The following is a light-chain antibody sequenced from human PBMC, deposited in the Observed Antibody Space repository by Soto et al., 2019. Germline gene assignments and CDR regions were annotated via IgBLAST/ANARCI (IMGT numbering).Light chain of an antibody. CDR2: WAS. V-gene: IGKV4-1*01. CDR3: QQYYSTPVT. Sequence: DIVMTQSPGSLAVSLGERATINCKSSQRVFHSPHNKDFICWYQQKPGQPPKLLICWASTRKSGVPDRFSGSGSGTDFTLTITSLQAEDVAVYYCQQYYSTPVTFGAGTKVEIK. CDR1: QRVFHSPHNKDF. J-gene: IGKJ4*01.